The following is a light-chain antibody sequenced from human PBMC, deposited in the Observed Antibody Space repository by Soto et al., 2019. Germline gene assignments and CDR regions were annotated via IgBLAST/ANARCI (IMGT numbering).Light chain of an antibody. V-gene: IGKV1-5*01. CDR1: QSISTW. CDR3: RKYNSYPIT. Sequence: DIQMTQSPSTLSASVGDRVTITCRASQSISTWLAWYQQKPGKAPNLLIYDASSLKSGVPSRFGGSASGTEFTLTISSLQPDDFATYYCRKYNSYPITFGGGTKVDIK. J-gene: IGKJ4*01. CDR2: DAS.